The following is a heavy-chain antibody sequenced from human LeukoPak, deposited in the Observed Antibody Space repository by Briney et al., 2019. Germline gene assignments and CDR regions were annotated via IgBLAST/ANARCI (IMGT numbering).Heavy chain of an antibody. CDR3: ALGVVITSHFDY. D-gene: IGHD3-3*01. Sequence: GGSLRLSCAASGFTFSSYGMHWVRQAPGKGLEWVAFIRYDGSNKYYADSVKGRFTISRDNSKNTLYLQMNSLRAEDTAVYYCALGVVITSHFDYWGQGTLVTVSS. CDR2: IRYDGSNK. V-gene: IGHV3-30*02. J-gene: IGHJ4*02. CDR1: GFTFSSYG.